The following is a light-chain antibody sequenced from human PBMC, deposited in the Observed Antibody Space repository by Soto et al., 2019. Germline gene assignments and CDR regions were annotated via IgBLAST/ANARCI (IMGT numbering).Light chain of an antibody. V-gene: IGKV1-9*01. CDR2: AAS. Sequence: DIQLTQAPSFLSASVGDRVTITCRASQGISTYLAWYQQEPWKAPKLLIYAASTLQSGVPSRFGGSGSGTEFTRTIRSLQPEDFATYYRQHLNGYPRTFGQGTKVEIK. CDR3: QHLNGYPRT. J-gene: IGKJ1*01. CDR1: QGISTY.